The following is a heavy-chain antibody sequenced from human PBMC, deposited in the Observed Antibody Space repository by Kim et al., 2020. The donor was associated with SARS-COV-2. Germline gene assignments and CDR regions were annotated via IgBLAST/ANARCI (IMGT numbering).Heavy chain of an antibody. J-gene: IGHJ4*02. Sequence: STYYADSVKGRFTIPRDNSKNTLYLQMNSLRAEDTAVYYCAGPQYYFDYWGQGTLVTVSS. V-gene: IGHV3-23*01. CDR2: ST. CDR3: AGPQYYFDY.